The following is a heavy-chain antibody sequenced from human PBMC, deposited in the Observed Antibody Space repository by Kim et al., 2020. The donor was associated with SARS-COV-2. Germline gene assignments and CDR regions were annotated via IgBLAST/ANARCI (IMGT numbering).Heavy chain of an antibody. CDR1: GFTFSSYA. V-gene: IGHV3-33*06. J-gene: IGHJ4*02. D-gene: IGHD1-1*01. CDR2: IWYDGSNK. Sequence: GGSLRLSCAASGFTFSSYAMHWVRQAPGKGLEWVADIWYDGSNKYYADSVKGRFTISRDNSKNTLYLQMNSLRAEDTAVYYCAKGYWKFDFDYWGQGTLVTVSS. CDR3: AKGYWKFDFDY.